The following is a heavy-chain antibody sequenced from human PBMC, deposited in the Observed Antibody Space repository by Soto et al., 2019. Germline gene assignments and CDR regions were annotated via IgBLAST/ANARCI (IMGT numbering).Heavy chain of an antibody. CDR2: IYYTGTT. V-gene: IGHV4-61*01. J-gene: IGHJ4*02. Sequence: SETLSLTCTVSGDPLSSGSYYWSWIRQSPGKRLEWIAYIYYTGTTKYNPSLKSRVTISVDTSKNQFSLRLTSVTAEDTAVYYCAREALDDVRGMATPYWGQGTLVTVSS. CDR1: GDPLSSGSYY. D-gene: IGHD5-12*01. CDR3: AREALDDVRGMATPY.